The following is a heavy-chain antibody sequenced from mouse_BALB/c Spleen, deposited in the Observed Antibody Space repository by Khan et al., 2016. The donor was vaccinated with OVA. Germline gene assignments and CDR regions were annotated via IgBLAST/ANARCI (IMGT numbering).Heavy chain of an antibody. V-gene: IGHV3-2*02. CDR1: GYSITSGYG. CDR3: ARTARIKY. CDR2: ISYSGST. Sequence: DVQLQESGPGLVKPSQSLSPTCTVTGYSITSGYGWNWIRQFPGNKLEWMGYISYSGSTNYNPYLKSRISITRDTSKNQFFLQLTSVTTEDTATYYWARTARIKYWGQGTTLTVAS. J-gene: IGHJ2*01. D-gene: IGHD1-2*01.